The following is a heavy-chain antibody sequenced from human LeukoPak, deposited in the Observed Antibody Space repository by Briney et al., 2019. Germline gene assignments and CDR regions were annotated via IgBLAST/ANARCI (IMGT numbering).Heavy chain of an antibody. Sequence: GASVKVSCKASGYTFTSYGISWVRQAPGQGLEWMGWISAYNGNTNYAQKLQGGVTMTTDTSTSTAYMELRSLRSDDTAVYYCARADGIVGAKDFDYWGQGTLVTVSS. V-gene: IGHV1-18*01. J-gene: IGHJ4*02. D-gene: IGHD1-26*01. CDR2: ISAYNGNT. CDR3: ARADGIVGAKDFDY. CDR1: GYTFTSYG.